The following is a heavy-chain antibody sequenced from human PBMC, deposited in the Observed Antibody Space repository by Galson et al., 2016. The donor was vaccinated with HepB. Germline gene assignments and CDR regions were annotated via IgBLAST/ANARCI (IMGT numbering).Heavy chain of an antibody. J-gene: IGHJ4*02. CDR3: ARGSAAYHRRKPPQETCFDY. CDR1: GFTFSSYG. CDR2: IWYDGSIK. Sequence: SLRLSCAASGFTFSSYGMHWVRQAPGKGLEWVAVIWYDGSIKDYADSVKGRFTISRDNAKNSLYLQMNSLRAEDTAVYYCARGSAAYHRRKPPQETCFDYWGQGTLVTVSS. V-gene: IGHV3-33*01. D-gene: IGHD6-13*01.